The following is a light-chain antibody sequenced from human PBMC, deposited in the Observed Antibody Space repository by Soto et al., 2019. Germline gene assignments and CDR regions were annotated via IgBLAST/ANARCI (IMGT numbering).Light chain of an antibody. V-gene: IGLV2-14*01. J-gene: IGLJ1*01. Sequence: QSALTQPASVSGSPGQSITISCTGSSSDIGRYNYVSWYQQYPGKAPKFMIYDVSNRPSGVSNRFSGSKSGNTASLTISGLHAEYEDDYYCRSYISSSTYVFGTGTKVTVL. CDR3: RSYISSSTYV. CDR1: SSDIGRYNY. CDR2: DVS.